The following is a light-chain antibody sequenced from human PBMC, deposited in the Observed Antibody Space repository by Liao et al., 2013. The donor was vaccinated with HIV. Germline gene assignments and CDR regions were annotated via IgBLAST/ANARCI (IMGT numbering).Light chain of an antibody. CDR3: QVWDSSGVV. J-gene: IGLJ2*01. Sequence: SYELTQPPSVSVSPGQTASITCSGDNLGDKYACWYQQKPGQSPVLVIYQDNKRPSGIPERFSGSNSGNTATLTISRVEAGDEADYYCQVWDSSGVVFGGGTKLTVL. CDR1: NLGDKY. V-gene: IGLV3-1*01. CDR2: QDN.